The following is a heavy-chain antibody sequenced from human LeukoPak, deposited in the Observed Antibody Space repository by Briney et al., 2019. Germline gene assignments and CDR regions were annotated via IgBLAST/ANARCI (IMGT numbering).Heavy chain of an antibody. J-gene: IGHJ6*02. CDR2: INPSGGST. CDR3: ARDRHGSGTYNYYGMDV. CDR1: GYTFTTYY. D-gene: IGHD3-10*01. Sequence: ASVKVSCKASGYTFTTYYMHWVRQAPGQGLEWMGIINPSGGSTSYAQKFQGRVTITRDTSTSTVYMEVSSLRSEDTAVYYCARDRHGSGTYNYYGMDVWGQGTTVTVSS. V-gene: IGHV1-46*01.